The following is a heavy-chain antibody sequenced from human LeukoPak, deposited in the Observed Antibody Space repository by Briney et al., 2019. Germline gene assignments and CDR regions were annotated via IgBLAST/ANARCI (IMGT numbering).Heavy chain of an antibody. Sequence: PGGSLRLSCAASGFTVSSNYMSWVRQAPGKGLEWVSVIYSGGSTYYADSVKGRFTISRDNSKNTLYLQMNSLRAEDTAVYYCARDPTTVEEWLLEVDYWGQGTLVTVSS. CDR2: IYSGGST. CDR1: GFTVSSNY. CDR3: ARDPTTVEEWLLEVDY. J-gene: IGHJ4*02. V-gene: IGHV3-66*02. D-gene: IGHD3-3*01.